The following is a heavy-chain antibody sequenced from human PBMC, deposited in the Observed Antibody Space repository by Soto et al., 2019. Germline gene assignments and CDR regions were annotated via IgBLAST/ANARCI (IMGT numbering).Heavy chain of an antibody. J-gene: IGHJ3*02. CDR2: IYFSDST. CDR3: ARDFSGAGGAYAFDI. V-gene: IGHV4-59*12. D-gene: IGHD2-21*01. Sequence: SETLSLTCTVSGGSLSSYYWSWIRQSPGKGLENLGYIYFSDSTNYNPSFKSRVTISVDRSKNQFSLKLSSVTAADTAVYYCARDFSGAGGAYAFDIWGQGTMVTVSS. CDR1: GGSLSSYY.